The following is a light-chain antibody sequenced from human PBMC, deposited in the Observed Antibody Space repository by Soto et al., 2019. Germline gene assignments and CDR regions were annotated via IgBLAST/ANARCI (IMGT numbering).Light chain of an antibody. CDR2: GNS. CDR1: SSNIGAGYD. J-gene: IGLJ1*01. V-gene: IGLV1-40*01. CDR3: QSYDSSLSGCYV. Sequence: QSVLTQQPSVSGAPGQRVTISCTGSSSNIGAGYDVHWYQQLPGTAPKLIIYGNSNRPSGVPDRFSGSKSGTSASLAITGLQAEDEADYYCQSYDSSLSGCYVFGTGTKLTVL.